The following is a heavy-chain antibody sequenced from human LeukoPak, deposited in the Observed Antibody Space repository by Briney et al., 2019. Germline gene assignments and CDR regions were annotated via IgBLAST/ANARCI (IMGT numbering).Heavy chain of an antibody. J-gene: IGHJ4*02. CDR1: GGSISSYY. CDR3: ARDRGGSGD. D-gene: IGHD2-15*01. Sequence: KASETLSLTCTVSGGSISSYYWSWNRQPPGKGLEWIGYIYYSGSTNYNPSLKSRVTISVDTSKNQFSLKLSSVTAADTAVYYCARDRGGSGDWGQGTLVTVSS. V-gene: IGHV4-59*01. CDR2: IYYSGST.